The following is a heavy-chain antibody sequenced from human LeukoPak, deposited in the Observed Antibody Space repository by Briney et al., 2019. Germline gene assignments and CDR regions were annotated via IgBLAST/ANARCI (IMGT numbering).Heavy chain of an antibody. Sequence: GGSLRLSCAASGFTFSSSSMNWVRQAPGKGLEWVSSISSFSRYIYYADSVKGRFTISTDNAKNSLYLQMNSLRAEDTAVYYCARDFAVAVSAFDIWGQGTMVTVSS. D-gene: IGHD6-19*01. CDR1: GFTFSSSS. CDR2: ISSFSRYI. J-gene: IGHJ3*02. V-gene: IGHV3-21*01. CDR3: ARDFAVAVSAFDI.